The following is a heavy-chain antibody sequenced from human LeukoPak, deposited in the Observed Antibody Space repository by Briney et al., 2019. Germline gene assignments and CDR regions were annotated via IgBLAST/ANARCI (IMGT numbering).Heavy chain of an antibody. CDR1: GYTFTSYG. D-gene: IGHD3-10*01. V-gene: IGHV1-46*01. CDR3: ARGYYYGSGSYQARY. CDR2: INPSGGST. Sequence: ASVKVSCKASGYTFTSYGISWVRQAPGQGLEWMGIINPSGGSTSYAQKFQGRVTMTRDTSTSTVYMELSSLRSEDTAVYYCARGYYYGSGSYQARYWGQGTLVTVSS. J-gene: IGHJ4*02.